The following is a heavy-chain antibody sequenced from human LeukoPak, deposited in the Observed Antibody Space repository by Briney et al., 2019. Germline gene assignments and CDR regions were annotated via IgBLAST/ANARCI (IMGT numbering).Heavy chain of an antibody. Sequence: SETLSLTCAVYGGSFSGYYWSWIRQPPGKGLEWIGEINHSGSANYNPSLKSRVTISVDTSKNQFSLKLSSVTAADTAVYYCARGTGIAESWGQGTLVTVSS. D-gene: IGHD6-13*01. J-gene: IGHJ5*02. CDR3: ARGTGIAES. CDR1: GGSFSGYY. V-gene: IGHV4-34*01. CDR2: INHSGSA.